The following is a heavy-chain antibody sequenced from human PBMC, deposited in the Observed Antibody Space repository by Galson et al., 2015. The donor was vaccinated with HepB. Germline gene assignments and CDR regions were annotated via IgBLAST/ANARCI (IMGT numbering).Heavy chain of an antibody. V-gene: IGHV1-69*02. J-gene: IGHJ6*02. Sequence: SVKVSCKASGGTFSSYTISWVRQAPGQGLEWMGRIIPILGIANYAQKFQGRVTITADKSTSTAYMELSSLRSEDTAVYYCARGHPLGSSWYYYYGMDVWGQGTTVTVSS. CDR2: IIPILGIA. CDR1: GGTFSSYT. D-gene: IGHD6-13*01. CDR3: ARGHPLGSSWYYYYGMDV.